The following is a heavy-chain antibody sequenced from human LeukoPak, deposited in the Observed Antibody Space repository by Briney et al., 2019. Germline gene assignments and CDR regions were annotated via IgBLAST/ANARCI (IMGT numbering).Heavy chain of an antibody. J-gene: IGHJ6*02. CDR1: GFTFSSYA. Sequence: GGSLRLSCAASGFTFSSYAMHWVRQAPGKGLEWGAVISYDGSNKYYADSVKGRFTISRDNSKNTLYLQMNSLRAEDTAVYYCARGTGIAAAGHYYYYGMDVWGQGTTVTVSS. D-gene: IGHD6-13*01. CDR2: ISYDGSNK. CDR3: ARGTGIAAAGHYYYYGMDV. V-gene: IGHV3-30*04.